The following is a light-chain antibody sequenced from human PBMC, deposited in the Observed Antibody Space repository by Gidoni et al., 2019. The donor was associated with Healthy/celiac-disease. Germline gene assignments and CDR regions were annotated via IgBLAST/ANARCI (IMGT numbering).Light chain of an antibody. CDR2: AAS. V-gene: IGKV1-27*01. CDR1: QGISNY. CDR3: QKYNSAPWT. J-gene: IGKJ1*01. Sequence: DIQMTQSPSSLSASVGDRVTITCRASQGISNYLAWYQQKPGKVPKLLIYAASTLQSVVPSRFSGSGSGTDFTLTISSLQPEDVSTYSCQKYNSAPWTFGQGTKVEIK.